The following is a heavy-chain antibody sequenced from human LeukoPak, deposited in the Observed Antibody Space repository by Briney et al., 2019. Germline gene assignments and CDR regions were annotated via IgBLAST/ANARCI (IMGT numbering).Heavy chain of an antibody. D-gene: IGHD2-21*02. V-gene: IGHV3-49*03. Sequence: GGSLRLSCTASGFTFGDYAMSWFRQAPGKGLEWVGFIRSKAYGGTTEYAASVKGRFTISRDDSKSIAYLQMNSLKTEDTAVYYCTRDRVAYCGGDCYPQRYYYYYMDVWGKGTTVTVSS. CDR1: GFTFGDYA. CDR2: IRSKAYGGTT. CDR3: TRDRVAYCGGDCYPQRYYYYYMDV. J-gene: IGHJ6*03.